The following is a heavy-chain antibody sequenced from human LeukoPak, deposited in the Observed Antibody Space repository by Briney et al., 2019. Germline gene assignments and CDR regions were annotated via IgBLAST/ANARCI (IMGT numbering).Heavy chain of an antibody. J-gene: IGHJ4*02. CDR1: GYSFTSYW. Sequence: PGESLKISCKGSGYSFTSYWIGWVRQMHGKGRKWMGITYPGDSDTRYSPSFQGQVTISADKSISTAYLQWSSLKASDPAMYYCARSEVSESFYFDYWGQGTLVTVSS. CDR3: ARSEVSESFYFDY. CDR2: TYPGDSDT. D-gene: IGHD2-21*01. V-gene: IGHV5-51*01.